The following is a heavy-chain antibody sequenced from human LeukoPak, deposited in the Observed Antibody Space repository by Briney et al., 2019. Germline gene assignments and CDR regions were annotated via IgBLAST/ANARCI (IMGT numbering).Heavy chain of an antibody. CDR1: GYTFTSYG. Sequence: ASVKVSCKASGYTFTSYGISWVRQAPGQGLEWMGWISAYNGNTNYAQKLQGRVTMTTDTSTSTAYMELRSLRSGDTAVYYCARDREYYYDTSGYPQDWFDPWGQGTLVTVSS. V-gene: IGHV1-18*01. CDR2: ISAYNGNT. J-gene: IGHJ5*02. CDR3: ARDREYYYDTSGYPQDWFDP. D-gene: IGHD3-22*01.